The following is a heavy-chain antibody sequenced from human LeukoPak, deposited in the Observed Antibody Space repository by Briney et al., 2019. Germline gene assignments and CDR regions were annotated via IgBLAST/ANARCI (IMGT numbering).Heavy chain of an antibody. CDR1: GFSFSTYW. CDR3: ARDPPHFYGSGYGSGSYYYDL. V-gene: IGHV3-74*01. CDR2: INSDGSST. J-gene: IGHJ4*02. Sequence: GGSLRLSCVASGFSFSTYWMHWVRQAPEKGLVWVSRINSDGSSTTYADSVKGRFTISRDNAKNTLYLQMNSLRADDTALYYCARDPPHFYGSGYGSGSYYYDLWGQGTLVTVSS. D-gene: IGHD3-10*01.